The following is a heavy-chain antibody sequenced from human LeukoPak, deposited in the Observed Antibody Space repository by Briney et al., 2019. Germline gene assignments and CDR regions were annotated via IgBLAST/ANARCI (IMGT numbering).Heavy chain of an antibody. CDR3: ARDRGSDDPIDY. J-gene: IGHJ4*02. D-gene: IGHD2-15*01. CDR1: GFTLRSYG. CDR2: IWHDGKNK. V-gene: IGHV3-33*01. Sequence: GRSLRLSCAASGFTLRSYGMHWVRQAPGKGLEWVAVIWHDGKNKYYADSVKGRCTVSRDNSKNTLYLQMDSLRVEDTAVYYCARDRGSDDPIDYWGQGTLVTVSS.